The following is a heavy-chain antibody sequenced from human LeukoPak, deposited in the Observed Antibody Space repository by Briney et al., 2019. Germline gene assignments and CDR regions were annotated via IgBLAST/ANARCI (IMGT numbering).Heavy chain of an antibody. CDR2: IKGDGSED. D-gene: IGHD4-17*01. CDR1: GFIFSKYW. J-gene: IGHJ4*02. V-gene: IGHV3-7*01. CDR3: ARDMGIYTNYGAY. Sequence: GGSLRLSCAASGFIFSKYWMTWVRQPPGKGLEWVAIIKGDGSEDEYVDSVKGRFTISRDNAQNSLFLQMDNLRGEDTAVYYCARDMGIYTNYGAYWGQGTLVTVSS.